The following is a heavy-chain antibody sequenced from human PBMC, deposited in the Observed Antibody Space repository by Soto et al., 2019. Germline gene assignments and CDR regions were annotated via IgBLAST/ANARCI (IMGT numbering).Heavy chain of an antibody. Sequence: GESLKISCKGSGYSFTSYWISWLRQMPGKGLEWMGRIDPSDSYTNYSPSFQGHVTISADKSISTAYLQWSSLKASDTAMYYCARLTYYYDSSGSQVALDYWGQGTLVTVSS. CDR1: GYSFTSYW. V-gene: IGHV5-10-1*01. J-gene: IGHJ4*02. CDR3: ARLTYYYDSSGSQVALDY. CDR2: IDPSDSYT. D-gene: IGHD3-22*01.